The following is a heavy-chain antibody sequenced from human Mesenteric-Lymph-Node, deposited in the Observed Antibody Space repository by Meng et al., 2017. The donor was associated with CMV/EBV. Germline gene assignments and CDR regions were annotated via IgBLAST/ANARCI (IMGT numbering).Heavy chain of an antibody. J-gene: IGHJ6*02. D-gene: IGHD3-16*01. Sequence: GESLKISCAASGFTFSSYGMHWVRQAPGKGLEWVAFIQYDGSNKYYADSVKGRFTISRDNSKNTLYLQMNSLRAEDTAVYYCAGASGGYYYYGMDVWGQGTTVTVSS. CDR1: GFTFSSYG. CDR3: AGASGGYYYYGMDV. V-gene: IGHV3-30*02. CDR2: IQYDGSNK.